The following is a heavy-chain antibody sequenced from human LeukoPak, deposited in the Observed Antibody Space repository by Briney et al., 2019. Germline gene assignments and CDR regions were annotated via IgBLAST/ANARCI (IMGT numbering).Heavy chain of an antibody. V-gene: IGHV3-11*03. CDR1: GFTFSDYY. CDR2: ITGSDYA. J-gene: IGHJ6*03. CDR3: AKSRNFYYYFMEV. Sequence: GGSLRLSCAASGFTFSDYYMSWIRQAPGKGLEWVAGITGSDYADHADSVKGRFTISRDNSKNTLYLQMNSLRAEDTAFYYCAKSRNFYYYFMEVSGRGTKVTISS.